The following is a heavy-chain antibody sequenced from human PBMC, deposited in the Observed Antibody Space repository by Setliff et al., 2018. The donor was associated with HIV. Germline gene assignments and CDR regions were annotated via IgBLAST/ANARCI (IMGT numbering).Heavy chain of an antibody. D-gene: IGHD4-4*01. CDR3: ARDEGMTTRRGRFDP. V-gene: IGHV1-58*02. J-gene: IGHJ5*02. CDR1: GFTFTSST. Sequence: ASVKVSCKASGFTFTSSTMQWVRQARGQRLEWIGWIVVGSGNTNYAQKFQERVTITRDMSTSTAYMELSSLRSEDTAVYYCARDEGMTTRRGRFDPWGQGTLVTVSS. CDR2: IVVGSGNT.